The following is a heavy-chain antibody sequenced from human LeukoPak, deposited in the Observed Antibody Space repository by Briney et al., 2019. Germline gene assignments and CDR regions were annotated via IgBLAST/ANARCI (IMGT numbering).Heavy chain of an antibody. CDR2: ISTSGGDT. CDR1: GFTFSNYA. D-gene: IGHD4-17*01. Sequence: GGSLRLSCAASGFTFSNYAMHWVRPAPGKGLDWVSAISTSGGDTFYPDSVRGRFSISRDNSKNTLYLQMNSLRAEDTALYYCVRVNADYYFDSWGQGTLVTVSS. V-gene: IGHV3-23*01. J-gene: IGHJ4*02. CDR3: VRVNADYYFDS.